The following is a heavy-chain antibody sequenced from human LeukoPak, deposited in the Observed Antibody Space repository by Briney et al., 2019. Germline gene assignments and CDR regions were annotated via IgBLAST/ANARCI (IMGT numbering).Heavy chain of an antibody. V-gene: IGHV4-34*01. CDR2: INHSGST. D-gene: IGHD6-19*01. CDR1: GGSFSGYY. Sequence: SETLSLTCAVYGGSFSGYYWSWIRQPPGRGLEWIGEINHSGSTNYNPSLKSRVTISLDTSKNQFSLKLSSVTAADTAVFYCARGEGAVAGDYYYGMDVWGQGTTVTVSS. CDR3: ARGEGAVAGDYYYGMDV. J-gene: IGHJ6*02.